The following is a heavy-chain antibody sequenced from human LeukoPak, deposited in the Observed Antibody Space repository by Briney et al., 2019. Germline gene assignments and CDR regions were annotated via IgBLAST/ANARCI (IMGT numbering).Heavy chain of an antibody. CDR3: VKESGFMVAPNSAFDI. Sequence: GGSLRLSCAASGFTFSNYAMSWVRQAPGKGLEWVSAISGSGGTPYYADSVKGRFTISRDNSKNTLYLQMSSLRAEDTAVYYCVKESGFMVAPNSAFDIWGQGTMVTVSS. D-gene: IGHD4/OR15-4a*01. V-gene: IGHV3-23*01. CDR1: GFTFSNYA. CDR2: ISGSGGTP. J-gene: IGHJ3*02.